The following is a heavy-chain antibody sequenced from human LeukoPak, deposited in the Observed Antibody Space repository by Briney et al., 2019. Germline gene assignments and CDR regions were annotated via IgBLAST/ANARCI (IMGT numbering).Heavy chain of an antibody. CDR1: GYAFTGYY. Sequence: GASVKVYCQASGYAFTGYYMHWVRQAPGQGLEWMGWINPNSGGTNYAQKFQGWVTMTRDTSISTAYMELSRLRSDDTAVYYCARELVVPAAFYYYYGMDVWGQGTTVTVSS. CDR2: INPNSGGT. V-gene: IGHV1-2*04. CDR3: ARELVVPAAFYYYYGMDV. D-gene: IGHD2-2*01. J-gene: IGHJ6*02.